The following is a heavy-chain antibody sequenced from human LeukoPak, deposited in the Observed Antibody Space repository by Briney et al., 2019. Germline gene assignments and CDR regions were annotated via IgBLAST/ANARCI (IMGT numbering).Heavy chain of an antibody. D-gene: IGHD2-2*01. CDR2: ISYDGSNK. CDR3: ARDRYCSSTSCYENWFDP. J-gene: IGHJ5*02. CDR1: GFTFSSYA. V-gene: IGHV3-30*04. Sequence: GGSLRLSCAASGFTFSSYAMHWVRQAPGKGLEGVAVISYDGSNKSYADSVKGRFTISRDNSKNTLYLQMNSLRAEDTAVYYCARDRYCSSTSCYENWFDPWGQGTLVTVSS.